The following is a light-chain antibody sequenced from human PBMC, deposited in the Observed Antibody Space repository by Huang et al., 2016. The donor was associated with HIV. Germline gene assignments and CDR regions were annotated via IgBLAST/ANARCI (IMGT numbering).Light chain of an antibody. CDR1: QGIDSW. CDR3: LQTNSFPYT. V-gene: IGKV1D-12*01. CDR2: AAS. J-gene: IGKJ2*01. Sequence: DIQMTQSPSSVTASVGDRVTITCRASQGIDSWLAWYQQRPGKAPKVLIYAASSLQSGVPSRLSGSGSGTDFSLTISSLQPEDFATYYCLQTNSFPYTFGQGTNLEI.